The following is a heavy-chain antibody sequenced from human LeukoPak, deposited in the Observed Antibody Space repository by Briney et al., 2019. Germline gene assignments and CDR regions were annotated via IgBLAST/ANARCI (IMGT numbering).Heavy chain of an antibody. Sequence: GGTLRLSCAASGFTFRTYGMNWVRQAPGKGLEWVSSISSSSSYIYYADSVKGRFTISRDNAKNSLYLQMNSLRAEDTAVYYCARAGAAALRYFDWLRADNDAFDIWGQGTMVTVSS. CDR3: ARAGAAALRYFDWLRADNDAFDI. V-gene: IGHV3-21*01. D-gene: IGHD3-9*01. CDR1: GFTFRTYG. J-gene: IGHJ3*02. CDR2: ISSSSSYI.